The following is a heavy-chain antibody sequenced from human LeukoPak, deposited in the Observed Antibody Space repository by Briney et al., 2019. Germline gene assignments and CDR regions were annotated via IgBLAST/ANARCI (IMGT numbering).Heavy chain of an antibody. J-gene: IGHJ4*02. CDR2: ISALNGNT. CDR3: ARGWYYYDSSGYYYLVPFDY. V-gene: IGHV1-18*01. CDR1: GYTFTSYG. Sequence: ASVRVSCMSSGYTFTSYGISWVGQAPGQGLEWMGWISALNGNTNYAQKLQGRVTMTTDTPTSTAYVELRSLRSDDTAVYYCARGWYYYDSSGYYYLVPFDYWGQGTLVTVSS. D-gene: IGHD3-22*01.